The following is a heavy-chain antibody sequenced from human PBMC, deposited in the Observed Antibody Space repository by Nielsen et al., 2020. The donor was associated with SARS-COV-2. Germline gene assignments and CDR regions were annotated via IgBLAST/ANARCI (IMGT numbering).Heavy chain of an antibody. CDR2: IYYSGTT. J-gene: IGHJ3*02. Sequence: SCTVSGGSFSSNSYYWGWIRQPPGKGLEWIASIYYSGTTYYNPSLKSRVAISIDTSKNQFSLKVTSVTAADTAVYYCARSGPRRNNAFDIWGQGSMVTVSS. CDR3: ARSGPRRNNAFDI. D-gene: IGHD1-26*01. CDR1: GGSFSSNSYY. V-gene: IGHV4-39*01.